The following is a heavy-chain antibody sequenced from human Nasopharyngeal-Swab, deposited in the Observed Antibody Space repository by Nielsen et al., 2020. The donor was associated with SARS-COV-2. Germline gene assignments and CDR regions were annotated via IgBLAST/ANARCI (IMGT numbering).Heavy chain of an antibody. CDR1: GLTFSSYS. D-gene: IGHD3-3*01. CDR2: ISSSSSYI. V-gene: IGHV3-21*01. J-gene: IGHJ6*02. Sequence: GGSLRLSCAASGLTFSSYSMNWVRQAPGKGLEWVSSISSSSSYIYYADSVKGRFTISRDNAKNSLYLQMNSLRAEDTAVYYCARVRFLEWLFPLYYYGMDVWGQGTTVTVSS. CDR3: ARVRFLEWLFPLYYYGMDV.